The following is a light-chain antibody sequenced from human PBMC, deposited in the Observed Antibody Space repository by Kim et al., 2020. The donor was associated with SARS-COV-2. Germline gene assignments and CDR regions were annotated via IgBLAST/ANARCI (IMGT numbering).Light chain of an antibody. J-gene: IGLJ3*02. CDR1: NIADTS. CDR3: QVWDRSTDDWV. V-gene: IGLV3-21*04. Sequence: APGETARIPCGANNIADTSVHWYQQKSGQAPVVVIHHDTDRPSGIPERFSASNSGNTATLTLSRVEAGDEADYYCQVWDRSTDDWVFGGGTQLTVL. CDR2: HDT.